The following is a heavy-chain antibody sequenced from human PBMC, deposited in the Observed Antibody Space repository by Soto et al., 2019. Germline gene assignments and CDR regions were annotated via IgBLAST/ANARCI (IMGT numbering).Heavy chain of an antibody. CDR2: INAVNGNT. CDR1: GGTFSSYA. CDR3: ARDLYYYDSSGSLNLVDY. V-gene: IGHV1-3*01. D-gene: IGHD3-22*01. J-gene: IGHJ4*02. Sequence: GASVKVSCKASGGTFSSYAISWVRQAPGQGLEWMGWINAVNGNTKYSQKFQGRVTITRDTSASTAYMELSSLRSEDTAVYYCARDLYYYDSSGSLNLVDYWGQGTLVTVSS.